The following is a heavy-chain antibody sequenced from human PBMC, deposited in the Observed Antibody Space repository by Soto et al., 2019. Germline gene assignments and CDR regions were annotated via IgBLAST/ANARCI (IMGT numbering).Heavy chain of an antibody. J-gene: IGHJ4*02. CDR3: ARTLGSTNDY. CDR2: IYYSGST. CDR1: GGSLSSYY. D-gene: IGHD3-16*01. V-gene: IGHV4-59*01. Sequence: QVQLQESGPGLVKPSETLSLTCVVSGGSLSSYYWRWIRQPPGKGLEWIGYIYYSGSTNYNPSLKIPLTISVDTSKNQFSLKLSSVTAADTAVYYGARTLGSTNDYWGRGTLVTVSS.